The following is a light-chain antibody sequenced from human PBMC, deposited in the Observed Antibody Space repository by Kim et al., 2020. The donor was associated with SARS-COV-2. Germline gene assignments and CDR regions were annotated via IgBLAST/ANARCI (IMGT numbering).Light chain of an antibody. Sequence: PGEAITGSCSGTSGDSGGHNVVGWYQQYAGKAPKLVIEEGTQGPSGMSDRFAGGKAGDMAALSIGGREAAEEALYYWCSLGAGQVFGGGTQLTVL. CDR2: EGT. CDR1: SGDSGGHNV. CDR3: CSLGAGQV. J-gene: IGLJ3*02. V-gene: IGLV2-23*01.